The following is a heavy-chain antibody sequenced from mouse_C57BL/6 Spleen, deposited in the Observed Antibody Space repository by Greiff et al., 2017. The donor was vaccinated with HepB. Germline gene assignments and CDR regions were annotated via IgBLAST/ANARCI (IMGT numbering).Heavy chain of an antibody. D-gene: IGHD2-4*01. J-gene: IGHJ4*01. CDR3: ARDDYDDYAMGY. Sequence: EVQLQESGPGLVKPSPSLSLTCSVSGYSITSGYYWNWIRQFPGNKLEWMGYISYDGSNNYNPSLKNRISITRDTSKNQFFLKLNSVTTEDTATYYCARDDYDDYAMGYWGQGTSVTVSS. CDR1: GYSITSGYY. CDR2: ISYDGSN. V-gene: IGHV3-6*01.